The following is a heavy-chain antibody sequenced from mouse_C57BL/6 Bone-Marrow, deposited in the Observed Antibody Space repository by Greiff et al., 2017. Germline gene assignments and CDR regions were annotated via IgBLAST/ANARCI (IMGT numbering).Heavy chain of an antibody. J-gene: IGHJ4*01. CDR2: IHPNSGST. V-gene: IGHV1-64*01. Sequence: VQLQQPGAELVKPGASVKLSCKASGYTFTSYWMHWVKQRPGQGLEWIGMIHPNSGSTNYNEKFKSKATLTVDKSSSTAYMQLSSLTSEDSAVYYCARFEERRYYYAMDYWGQGTSVTVSS. CDR3: ARFEERRYYYAMDY. CDR1: GYTFTSYW.